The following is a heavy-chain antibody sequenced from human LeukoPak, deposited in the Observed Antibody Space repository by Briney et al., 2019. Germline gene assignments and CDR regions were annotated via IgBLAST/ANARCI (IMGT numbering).Heavy chain of an antibody. V-gene: IGHV4-59*01. CDR1: GGSISSYY. Sequence: ASETLSLTCTVSGGSISSYYWSWIRQPPGKGLEWIGYIYYSGSTNYNPSLKSRVTISVDTSKNQFSLKLSSVTAADTAVYYCARQPYQWLDAFDIWGQGTMVTVSS. CDR3: ARQPYQWLDAFDI. CDR2: IYYSGST. D-gene: IGHD6-19*01. J-gene: IGHJ3*02.